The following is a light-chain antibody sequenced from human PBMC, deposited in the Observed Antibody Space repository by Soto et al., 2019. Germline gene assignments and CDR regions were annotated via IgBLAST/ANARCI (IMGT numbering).Light chain of an antibody. CDR3: QQSFSAPYA. V-gene: IGKV1-39*01. CDR1: QTISRY. J-gene: IGKJ2*01. CDR2: AAS. Sequence: DIQMTQSPSTLSASVGDRVTITCRASQTISRYLNWYQQKPGKAPKLLTYAASTLRSGVPSRFSGSGSGTDFTLTISSLQPEDFATYYCQQSFSAPYAFGQGTELEI.